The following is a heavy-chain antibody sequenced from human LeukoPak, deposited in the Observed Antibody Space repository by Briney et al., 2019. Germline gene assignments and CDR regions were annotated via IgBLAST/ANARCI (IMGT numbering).Heavy chain of an antibody. J-gene: IGHJ5*02. CDR2: ISSSSSTI. D-gene: IGHD3-10*01. CDR3: ARDEVRGVIVVASWFDP. V-gene: IGHV3-48*04. Sequence: GGSLRLSCAASGFTFSSYSMNWVRQAPGKGLEWVSYISSSSSTIYYADSVKGRFTISRDNAKNSLYLQMNSLRVEDTAVYYCARDEVRGVIVVASWFDPWGQGTLVTVSS. CDR1: GFTFSSYS.